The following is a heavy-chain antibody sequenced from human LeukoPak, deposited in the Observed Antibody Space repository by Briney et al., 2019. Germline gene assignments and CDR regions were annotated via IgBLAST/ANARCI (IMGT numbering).Heavy chain of an antibody. CDR2: IYHSGST. D-gene: IGHD6-19*01. Sequence: SETLSLTCTVSGYSISSGYYWGWIRQPPGKELEWIGSIYHSGSTHYNPSLKSRVTISVDMSKNQFSLKLSSVTAADTAVYYCARGGGAVAVYVDYWGQGTLVTVSS. CDR3: ARGGGAVAVYVDY. V-gene: IGHV4-38-2*02. J-gene: IGHJ4*02. CDR1: GYSISSGYY.